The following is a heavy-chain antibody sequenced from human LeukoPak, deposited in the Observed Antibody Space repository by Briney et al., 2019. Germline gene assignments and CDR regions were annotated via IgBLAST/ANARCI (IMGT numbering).Heavy chain of an antibody. D-gene: IGHD3-3*01. Sequence: SETLSLTCTVSGGSISSYYWSWIRQPPGKGLEWIGYIYYSGSTNYNPPLKSRVTISVDTSKNQFSLKLSSVTAADTAVYYCARVGPYYDFWSGSSYLYWGQGTLVTVSS. CDR3: ARVGPYYDFWSGSSYLY. CDR1: GGSISSYY. V-gene: IGHV4-59*12. CDR2: IYYSGST. J-gene: IGHJ4*02.